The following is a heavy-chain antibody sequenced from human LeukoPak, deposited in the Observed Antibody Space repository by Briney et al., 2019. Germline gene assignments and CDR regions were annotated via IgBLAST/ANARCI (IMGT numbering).Heavy chain of an antibody. CDR3: ARDEVDTAMVGYYYYGMDV. CDR1: GFTFSSYA. J-gene: IGHJ6*02. V-gene: IGHV3-30-3*01. CDR2: ISYDGSNK. Sequence: PGRSLRLSRAASGFTFSSYAMHWVRQAPGKGLEWVAVISYDGSNKYYADSVKGRFTISRDNSKNTLYLQMNSLRAEDTAVYYCARDEVDTAMVGYYYYGMDVWGQGTTVTVSS. D-gene: IGHD5-18*01.